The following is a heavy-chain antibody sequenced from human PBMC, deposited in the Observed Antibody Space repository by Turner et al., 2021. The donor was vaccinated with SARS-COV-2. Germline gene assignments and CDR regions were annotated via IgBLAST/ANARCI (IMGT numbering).Heavy chain of an antibody. Sequence: EVQLVETGGGSIQPGGSLRLSCAVSGSTFSRNCMSWVRQAPGKGLEWVSVICRGSTYYADSVRGRFSISRDNSKNSLYLQMNSLRAEDTAVYYCAGEGYCSGGTCEGPFDFWGQGTLVTVSS. J-gene: IGHJ4*02. CDR3: AGEGYCSGGTCEGPFDF. CDR1: GSTFSRNC. V-gene: IGHV3-53*02. CDR2: ICRGST. D-gene: IGHD2-15*01.